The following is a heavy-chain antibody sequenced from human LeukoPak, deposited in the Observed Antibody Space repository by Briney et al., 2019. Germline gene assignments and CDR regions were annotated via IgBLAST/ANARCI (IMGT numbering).Heavy chain of an antibody. D-gene: IGHD2-15*01. J-gene: IGHJ6*02. V-gene: IGHV1-69*13. Sequence: ASVNVSCKASGYTFTSYGISWVRQAPGQGLEWMGGIIPIFGTANYAQKFQGRVTITADESTSTAYMELSSLRSEDTAVYYCARGIGESGTGYCSGGSCPNYYYGMDVWGQGTTVTVSS. CDR2: IIPIFGTA. CDR1: GYTFTSYG. CDR3: ARGIGESGTGYCSGGSCPNYYYGMDV.